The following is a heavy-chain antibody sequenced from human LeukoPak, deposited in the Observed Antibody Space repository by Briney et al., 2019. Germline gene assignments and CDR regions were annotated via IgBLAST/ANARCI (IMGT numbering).Heavy chain of an antibody. CDR3: AKADHTIFGVRGAFDI. CDR2: IYSGGST. D-gene: IGHD3-3*01. Sequence: GGSLRLSCAASGFTVSSNYMSWVRQAPGKGLEWVSVIYSGGSTYYADSVKGRFTISRDNSKNTLYLQMNSLRAEDTAVYYCAKADHTIFGVRGAFDIWGQGTMVTVSS. CDR1: GFTVSSNY. V-gene: IGHV3-53*01. J-gene: IGHJ3*02.